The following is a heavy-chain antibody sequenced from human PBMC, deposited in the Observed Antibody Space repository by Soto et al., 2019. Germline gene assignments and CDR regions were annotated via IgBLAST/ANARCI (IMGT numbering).Heavy chain of an antibody. CDR1: EVTSVNYG. D-gene: IGHD2-15*01. J-gene: IGHJ6*01. Sequence: RDWCAASEVTSVNYGVSWVRQTQGKGLEWGANIKQDGSEKYYVDSVKGRFTISIDNSKNSLYLQMNSLRAEGTGMDFCVRVCSVQPEEVSLYYCNGRDVRRQG. V-gene: IGHV3-7*05. CDR2: IKQDGSEK. CDR3: VRVCSVQPEEVSLYYCNGRDV.